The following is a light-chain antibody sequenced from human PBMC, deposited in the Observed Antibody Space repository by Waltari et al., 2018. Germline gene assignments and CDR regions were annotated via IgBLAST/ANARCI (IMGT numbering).Light chain of an antibody. V-gene: IGLV1-36*01. J-gene: IGLJ3*02. CDR2: YDD. Sequence: QSVLTQPPSASGTPGQRVTISCSGSRANIGNNVLNWYQQLPGKPPKLLIYYDDLLPPGVSDRFSGSKSGTSASLAISGLQSEDEADYYCAAWDDSLNGVVFGGGTKLTVL. CDR3: AAWDDSLNGVV. CDR1: RANIGNNV.